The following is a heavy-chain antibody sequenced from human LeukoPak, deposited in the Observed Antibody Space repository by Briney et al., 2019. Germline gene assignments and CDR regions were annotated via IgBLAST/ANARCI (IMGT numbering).Heavy chain of an antibody. CDR3: ARDRWGRDGYNYIDY. CDR2: TYHSGST. V-gene: IGHV4-34*01. D-gene: IGHD5-24*01. J-gene: IGHJ4*02. CDR1: GFTFSNYE. Sequence: GSLRLSCAASGFTFSNYEMNWVRQAPGKGLEWIGETYHSGSTNYNPSLKSRVTISVDTSKNQFSLKLSSVTAADTAVYYCARDRWGRDGYNYIDYWGQGTLVTVSS.